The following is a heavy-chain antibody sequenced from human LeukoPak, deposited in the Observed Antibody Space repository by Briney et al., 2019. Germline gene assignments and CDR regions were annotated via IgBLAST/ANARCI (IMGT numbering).Heavy chain of an antibody. CDR3: ARDKVDSSSWYLEWGPHYYYGIDV. CDR1: GGSISSGDYY. CDR2: IYYSGST. D-gene: IGHD6-13*01. Sequence: SETLSLTCTVSGGSISSGDYYWSWIRQPPGKGLEWIGYIYYSGSTYYNPSLKSRVTISVDTSKNQFSLKLSSMTAADTAVYYCARDKVDSSSWYLEWGPHYYYGIDVWGQGTTVTVSS. J-gene: IGHJ6*02. V-gene: IGHV4-30-4*01.